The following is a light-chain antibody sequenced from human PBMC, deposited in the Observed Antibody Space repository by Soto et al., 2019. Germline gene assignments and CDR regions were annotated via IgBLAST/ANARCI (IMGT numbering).Light chain of an antibody. Sequence: EIVMTQSPATLSVSPGERATLSCRASQSVSSNLAWYQQKPGQAPRLLIYGACTRATGFPARFSGSGSGTEFTLTISSLQSEDFAVYYCQQYNNWPLTFGGWTKVDIK. CDR3: QQYNNWPLT. CDR2: GAC. V-gene: IGKV3-15*01. J-gene: IGKJ4*01. CDR1: QSVSSN.